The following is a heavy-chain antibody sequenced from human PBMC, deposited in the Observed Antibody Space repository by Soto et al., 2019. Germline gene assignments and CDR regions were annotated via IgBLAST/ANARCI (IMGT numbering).Heavy chain of an antibody. Sequence: HVQLQESGPGPVTPSQTLSLSCTVSVVSITSGFYYWTWVRQSPGKGLEWIGYRYFSDNTYYNPALNCRATLSVDTSKKQFFLKLTSVTAADTAVYYCARGGYDTSGQTFIGWGPDCWGQGTLVTVSS. J-gene: IGHJ4*02. CDR2: RYFSDNT. CDR3: ARGGYDTSGQTFIGWGPDC. CDR1: VVSITSGFYY. V-gene: IGHV4-30-4*01. D-gene: IGHD3-22*01.